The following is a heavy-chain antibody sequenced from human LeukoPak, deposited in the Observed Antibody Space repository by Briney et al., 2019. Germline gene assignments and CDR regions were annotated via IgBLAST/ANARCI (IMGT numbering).Heavy chain of an antibody. Sequence: SETLSLTCTVSGGSISRYYWSWIRQPPGKGLEWIGYIYYSGSTNYNPSLKSRVTISVDTSKNQFSLKLSSVTAADTAVYYCARSTRYDFWSGQYLDYYYGMDVWGQGTTVTVSS. V-gene: IGHV4-59*01. CDR2: IYYSGST. CDR3: ARSTRYDFWSGQYLDYYYGMDV. CDR1: GGSISRYY. J-gene: IGHJ6*02. D-gene: IGHD3-3*01.